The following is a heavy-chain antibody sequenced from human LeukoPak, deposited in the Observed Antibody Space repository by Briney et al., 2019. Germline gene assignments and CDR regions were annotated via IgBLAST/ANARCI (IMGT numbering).Heavy chain of an antibody. J-gene: IGHJ4*02. CDR2: IRYDGTNE. CDR3: AKDRWMDTLINRPFDH. Sequence: GGSLRLSCAASGFTFSSYDMHWVRQAPGKGLEWVAFIRYDGTNEYYADSVKGRFTISRDNSKNTLYLQMNSLRDEDTAVYCCAKDRWMDTLINRPFDHWGQGTLVTVSS. V-gene: IGHV3-30*02. CDR1: GFTFSSYD. D-gene: IGHD5-24*01.